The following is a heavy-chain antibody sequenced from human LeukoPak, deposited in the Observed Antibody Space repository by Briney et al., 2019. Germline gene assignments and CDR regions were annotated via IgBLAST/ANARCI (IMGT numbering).Heavy chain of an antibody. Sequence: GGSLRLSCAASGFTLRSYTMNWVRQAPGKGLEWVSSISSSTSYIYYADSVKGRFTISRDNAKSSLYLQMNSLRAEDTAVYYCARVSVGSDDYWGQGTLVTVSS. CDR2: ISSSTSYI. V-gene: IGHV3-21*01. D-gene: IGHD1-26*01. CDR1: GFTLRSYT. J-gene: IGHJ4*02. CDR3: ARVSVGSDDY.